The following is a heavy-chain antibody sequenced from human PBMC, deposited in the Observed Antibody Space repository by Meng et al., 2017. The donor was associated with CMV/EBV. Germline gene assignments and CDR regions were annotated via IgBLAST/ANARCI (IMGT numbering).Heavy chain of an antibody. V-gene: IGHV3-48*03. D-gene: IGHD2-21*02. Sequence: GESLKISCAASGFTFSSYEMNWVRQAPGKGLEWVSYISSSGSTIYYADSVKGRFTISRDNAKNSLYLQMNSLRAEDTAVYYCASTARNYYYYGMDVWGQGTTVTVSS. CDR2: ISSSGSTI. J-gene: IGHJ6*02. CDR1: GFTFSSYE. CDR3: ASTARNYYYYGMDV.